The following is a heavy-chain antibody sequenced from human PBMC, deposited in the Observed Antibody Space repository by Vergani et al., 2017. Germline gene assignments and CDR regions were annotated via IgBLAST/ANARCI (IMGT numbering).Heavy chain of an antibody. CDR2: INPNSGGT. J-gene: IGHJ4*02. Sequence: QVQLVQSGAEVKKPGASVKVSCKASGYTFTGYYMHWVRQAPGQGLEWMGWINPNSGGTNYAQKFQGRVTMTRDTSISTAYMELSRLRSDDTAVYYCARNYDFWSQNPYYFDYWGQGTLVTVSS. CDR1: GYTFTGYY. V-gene: IGHV1-2*02. D-gene: IGHD3-3*01. CDR3: ARNYDFWSQNPYYFDY.